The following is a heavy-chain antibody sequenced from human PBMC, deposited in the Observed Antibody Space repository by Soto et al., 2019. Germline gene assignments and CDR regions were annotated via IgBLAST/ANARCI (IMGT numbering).Heavy chain of an antibody. CDR2: IYYSGST. CDR1: GGSISSSTYF. CDR3: AISNWFDP. V-gene: IGHV4-39*01. Sequence: QQQLQQSGPGLVKPSETLSLTCTVSGGSISSSTYFWGWIRQPPGKGLQWIGSIYYSGSTYYNPSLKSRVTISVDTSNNQFSLKLSSVTAADTAVYYCAISNWFDPWGLGTLVTVSS. J-gene: IGHJ5*02.